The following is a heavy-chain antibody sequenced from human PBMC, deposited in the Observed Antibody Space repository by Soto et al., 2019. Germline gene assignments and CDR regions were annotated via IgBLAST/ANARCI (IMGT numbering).Heavy chain of an antibody. CDR3: ARGFVGFGESDDY. J-gene: IGHJ4*02. Sequence: GGSLRLSCAASGFTFSSYSMNWVRQAPGKGLEWVSSISSSSSYIYYADSVKGRFTISRDNAKNSLYLQMNSLRAEDTAVYYCARGFVGFGESDDYWGQGTLVTVSS. V-gene: IGHV3-21*01. CDR1: GFTFSSYS. CDR2: ISSSSSYI. D-gene: IGHD3-10*01.